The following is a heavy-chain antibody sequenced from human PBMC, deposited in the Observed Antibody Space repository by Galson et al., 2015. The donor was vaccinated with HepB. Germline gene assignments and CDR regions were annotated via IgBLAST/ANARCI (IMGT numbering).Heavy chain of an antibody. V-gene: IGHV1-3*01. Sequence: SVKVSCKASGYNFTSYAMHRARQAPGQRLEWMGWINVGNGNTAYSQKFQGRVTITRDTSASTAYMELSSLRSEDTAVYYWARRGLYLEAARRRASRFDPWGQGTLVTVSS. CDR1: GYNFTSYA. CDR2: INVGNGNT. CDR3: ARRGLYLEAARRRASRFDP. D-gene: IGHD6-6*01. J-gene: IGHJ5*02.